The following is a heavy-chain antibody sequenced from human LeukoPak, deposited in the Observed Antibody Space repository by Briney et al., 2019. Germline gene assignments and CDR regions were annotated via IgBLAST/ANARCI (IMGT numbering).Heavy chain of an antibody. CDR2: IWYDGSNK. CDR3: ARDISNAGTAMAY. CDR1: GFTFSSYG. J-gene: IGHJ4*02. V-gene: IGHV3-33*01. D-gene: IGHD5-18*01. Sequence: GGSLRLSCAASGFTFSSYGMHWDRQAPGKGLERVAVIWYDGSNKYYADSVKGRFTISRDNSKNTLYLQMNSLRAEDTAVYYCARDISNAGTAMAYWGQGTLVTVSS.